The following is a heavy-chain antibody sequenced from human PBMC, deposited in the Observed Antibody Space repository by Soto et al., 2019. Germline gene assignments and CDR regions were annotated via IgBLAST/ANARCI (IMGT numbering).Heavy chain of an antibody. D-gene: IGHD4-17*01. CDR1: GGHFDRFA. V-gene: IGHV1-69*01. Sequence: QVQLVQSGAEVKKPGSSVKVSCRASGGHFDRFALSWLRQAHGQGLDWMGGIIPFLSATTYAHKFQGRVTITADESASTLYLELRSLTSDDTAVYYCARGEDAHGDFGSMDVWGQGTSVTVSS. CDR3: ARGEDAHGDFGSMDV. J-gene: IGHJ6*02. CDR2: IIPFLSAT.